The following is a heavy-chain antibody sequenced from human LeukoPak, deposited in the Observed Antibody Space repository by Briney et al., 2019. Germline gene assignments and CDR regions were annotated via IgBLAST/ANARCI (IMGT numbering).Heavy chain of an antibody. Sequence: GGSLRLSCAASGFTFDNFAMHWVRQAPGKGLVWVSRISSDGSDTSHADSVRGRFTISRDNAKNTLYLQMNSLRAEDTAVYYCARSVPPDYWGQGTLVTVSS. J-gene: IGHJ4*02. V-gene: IGHV3-74*01. CDR1: GFTFDNFA. D-gene: IGHD3-10*02. CDR3: ARSVPPDY. CDR2: ISSDGSDT.